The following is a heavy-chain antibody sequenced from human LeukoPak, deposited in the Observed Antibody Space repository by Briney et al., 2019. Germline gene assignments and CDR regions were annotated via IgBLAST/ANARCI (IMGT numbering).Heavy chain of an antibody. J-gene: IGHJ4*02. CDR1: GYTFTGYF. D-gene: IGHD3-22*01. Sequence: ASVKVSCKASGYTFTGYFTHWVRQAPGQGLEWMGWINPKSGGTNYAQKFQGRVTMTRDSSISTAYMEVSRLRSDDTAVYYCARHSNRRDFYDSSGYLDYWGQGTLVSVSS. CDR3: ARHSNRRDFYDSSGYLDY. V-gene: IGHV1-2*02. CDR2: INPKSGGT.